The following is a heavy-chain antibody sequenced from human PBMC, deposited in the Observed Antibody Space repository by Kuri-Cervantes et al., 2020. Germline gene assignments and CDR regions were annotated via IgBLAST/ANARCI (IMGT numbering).Heavy chain of an antibody. J-gene: IGHJ6*02. CDR1: GGTFSSYA. Sequence: SVKVSCKASGGTFSSYAISWVRQAPGQGLEWMGGIIPIFGTANYAQKFQGRVTITADESTSTAYMELSSLRSEDTAVYYCAREGIVGATSSFYYYYGTDVWGQGTTVTVSS. CDR3: AREGIVGATSSFYYYYGTDV. D-gene: IGHD1-26*01. CDR2: IIPIFGTA. V-gene: IGHV1-69*13.